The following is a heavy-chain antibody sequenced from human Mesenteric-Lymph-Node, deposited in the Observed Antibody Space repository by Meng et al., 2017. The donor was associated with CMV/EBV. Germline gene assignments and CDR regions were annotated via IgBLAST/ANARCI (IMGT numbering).Heavy chain of an antibody. Sequence: QVQLVQSGAGVTKPGASVRVSCNASGYTLIDYYINWVRQAPGQGLEWMGRINPKTGGRSYAQNFQGRVTMTRDTSINTAYMEVNRLNSDDTAMYYCARDRDTDWYSPFDYWGPGTLVTVSS. J-gene: IGHJ4*02. D-gene: IGHD3-9*01. CDR1: GYTLIDYY. CDR3: ARDRDTDWYSPFDY. CDR2: INPKTGGR. V-gene: IGHV1-2*06.